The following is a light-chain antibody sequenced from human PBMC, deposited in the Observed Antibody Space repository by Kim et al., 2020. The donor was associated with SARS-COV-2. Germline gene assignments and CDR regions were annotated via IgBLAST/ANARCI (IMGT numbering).Light chain of an antibody. CDR2: AKT. CDR3: KSRDNSGNHYV. CDR1: SLRRYY. J-gene: IGLJ1*01. V-gene: IGLV3-19*01. Sequence: LGQTVTITCQGDSLRRYYASWYQQKPGQAPLLVIYAKTNRPSGIPDRFSGSTSGNTASLTITGAQAEDEADYYCKSRDNSGNHYVFGTGTKVTVL.